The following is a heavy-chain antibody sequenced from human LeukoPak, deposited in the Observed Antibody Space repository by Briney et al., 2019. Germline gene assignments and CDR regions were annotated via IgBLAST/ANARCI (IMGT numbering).Heavy chain of an antibody. D-gene: IGHD5-18*01. J-gene: IGHJ4*02. CDR1: GGSFSGYY. Sequence: SETLSLTCAVYGGSFSGYYWSWIRQPPGKGLEWIGEINHSGSTNYNPSLKSRVTISVDTSKNQFSLKLSSVTAADAAVYYCARARGYSYGSFDYWGQGTLVTVSS. CDR2: INHSGST. CDR3: ARARGYSYGSFDY. V-gene: IGHV4-34*01.